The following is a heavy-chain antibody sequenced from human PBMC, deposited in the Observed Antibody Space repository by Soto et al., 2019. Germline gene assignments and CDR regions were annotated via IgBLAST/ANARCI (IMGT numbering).Heavy chain of an antibody. J-gene: IGHJ6*03. CDR2: ISGSGGST. CDR3: AKDPYCSGGSCYLYYYYMDV. V-gene: IGHV3-23*01. D-gene: IGHD2-15*01. CDR1: GFTFSSYA. Sequence: VQLLESGGGLVQPGGSLRLSCAASGFTFSSYAMSWVRQAPGKGLEWVSAISGSGGSTYYADYVKGRFTISRDNSKNTLYLQMNRLRAEDTAVYYWAKDPYCSGGSCYLYYYYMDVWGKWTTGT.